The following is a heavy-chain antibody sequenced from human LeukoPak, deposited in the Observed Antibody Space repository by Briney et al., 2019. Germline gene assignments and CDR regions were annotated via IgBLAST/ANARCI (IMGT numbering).Heavy chain of an antibody. D-gene: IGHD3-10*01. Sequence: SVKVSCKASGGTFSSYAISWVRQAPGQGLEWVGGIIPIFGTANYAQKFQGRVTITTDESTSTAYMELSSLRSEDTAVYYCAREDYYGSGSYYNAERYNWFDPWGQGTLVTVSS. J-gene: IGHJ5*02. CDR3: AREDYYGSGSYYNAERYNWFDP. V-gene: IGHV1-69*05. CDR2: IIPIFGTA. CDR1: GGTFSSYA.